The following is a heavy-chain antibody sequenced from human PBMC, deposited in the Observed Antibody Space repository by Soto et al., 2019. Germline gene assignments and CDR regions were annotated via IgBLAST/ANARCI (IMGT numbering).Heavy chain of an antibody. J-gene: IGHJ3*02. D-gene: IGHD1-26*01. V-gene: IGHV1-2*04. Sequence: ASVKVSCKASGYTFTGYYMHWVRQAPGQGLEWMGWINPNSGDTNYAQKFQGWVTMTRDTSISTACMELSRLRSDDTAVYYCARDRSRGTPEDDAFDIWGQGTMVTVSS. CDR1: GYTFTGYY. CDR3: ARDRSRGTPEDDAFDI. CDR2: INPNSGDT.